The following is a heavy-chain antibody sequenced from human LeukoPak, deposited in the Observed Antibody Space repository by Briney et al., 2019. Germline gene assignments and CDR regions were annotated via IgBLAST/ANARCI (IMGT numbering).Heavy chain of an antibody. D-gene: IGHD3-22*01. J-gene: IGHJ4*02. CDR2: IYSGGST. Sequence: GGSLRLSCAATGLSVSSNYMSWVHQAPGKGLEWVSVIYSGGSTYYADSVKGRFTISRDTAKNSLYLQMNSLRAEDTASYHCARDGSSGWYSDYWGQGTLVTVSS. V-gene: IGHV3-53*01. CDR3: ARDGSSGWYSDY. CDR1: GLSVSSNY.